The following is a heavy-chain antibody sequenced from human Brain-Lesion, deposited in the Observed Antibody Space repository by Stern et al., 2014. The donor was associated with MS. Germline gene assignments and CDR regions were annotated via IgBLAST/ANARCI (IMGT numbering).Heavy chain of an antibody. Sequence: QVQLMQSGAEVKKPGASVKVSCKVSGYTLTELSMHWVRQAPRKGLEWMGGFDPEDGETIYVQKFQGRVTMTEDTSTDTAYMELSSLRSEDTAVYYCATLSPGAGGNYYRHFDYWGQGTLVTVSS. J-gene: IGHJ4*02. D-gene: IGHD1-26*01. CDR3: ATLSPGAGGNYYRHFDY. CDR2: FDPEDGET. CDR1: GYTLTELS. V-gene: IGHV1-24*01.